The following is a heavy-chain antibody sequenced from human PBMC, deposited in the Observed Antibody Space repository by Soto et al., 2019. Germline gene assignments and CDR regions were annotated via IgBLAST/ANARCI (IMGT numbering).Heavy chain of an antibody. Sequence: GESLKISCKGSGYTFSKYWIGWVRQTPGKGLEWMGMIYPGDSDARYSPSFEGQVTFSVDKSINTAYLQWNSLKASDTAMYYCARHGMVRDPRRLPMSMDVWGQGTTVTVSS. J-gene: IGHJ6*02. CDR3: ARHGMVRDPRRLPMSMDV. CDR1: GYTFSKYW. CDR2: IYPGDSDA. D-gene: IGHD3-10*01. V-gene: IGHV5-51*01.